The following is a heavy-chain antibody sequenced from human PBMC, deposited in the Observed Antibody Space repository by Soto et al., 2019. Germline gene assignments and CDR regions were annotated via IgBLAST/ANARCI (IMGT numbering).Heavy chain of an antibody. CDR1: GGSINSAGYY. J-gene: IGHJ4*02. Sequence: ASETLSLTCNVSGGSINSAGYYWSWIRQHPGKGLEWIGYIYYSGRTYYNPSLKSRVSISVDTSKSQFSLKLSSVTAADTDVYYCARVQTLFGRLNVFGYWGQGTLVTVSS. V-gene: IGHV4-31*03. D-gene: IGHD3-3*01. CDR2: IYYSGRT. CDR3: ARVQTLFGRLNVFGY.